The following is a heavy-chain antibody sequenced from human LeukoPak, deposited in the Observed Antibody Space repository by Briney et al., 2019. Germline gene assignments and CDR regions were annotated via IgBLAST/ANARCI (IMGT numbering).Heavy chain of an antibody. CDR1: GFTFDDYA. CDR2: ISWNSGSI. Sequence: GRSLRLSCAASGFTFDDYAMHWVRQAPGKGLEWISGISWNSGSIGYADSVKGRFTISRDNAKNSLYLQMNSLRAEDTALYYCAKDRNYDILTGYSRGAFDIWGQGTMVTVSS. D-gene: IGHD3-9*01. J-gene: IGHJ3*02. V-gene: IGHV3-9*01. CDR3: AKDRNYDILTGYSRGAFDI.